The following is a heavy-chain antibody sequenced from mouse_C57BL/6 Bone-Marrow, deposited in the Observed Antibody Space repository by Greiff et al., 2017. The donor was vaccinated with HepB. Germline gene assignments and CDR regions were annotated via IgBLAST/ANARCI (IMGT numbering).Heavy chain of an antibody. CDR3: AITGYYGSSYLYFDV. CDR1: GYTFTSYW. Sequence: QVQLQQPGAELVKPGASVKVSCKASGYTFTSYWMHWVKQRPGQGLEWIGRIHPSDSDTNYNQKFKGKATLTVDKSSSTAYMQLSSLTSADSAVYYCAITGYYGSSYLYFDVWGTGTTVTVSS. J-gene: IGHJ1*03. V-gene: IGHV1-74*01. CDR2: IHPSDSDT. D-gene: IGHD1-1*01.